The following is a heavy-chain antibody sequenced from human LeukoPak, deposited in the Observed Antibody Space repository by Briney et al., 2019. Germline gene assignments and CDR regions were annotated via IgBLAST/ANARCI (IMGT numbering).Heavy chain of an antibody. V-gene: IGHV3-74*01. CDR2: INSDGTTI. CDR1: GFTFSSCW. Sequence: GGSLRLSCAASGFTFSSCWMHWVRQAPGKGLVWVSRINSDGTTINYADSVKGRFTISKDDAKNTLYLQMNSLRVGDTAVYYCVRVPTSWFDPWGQGTLVTVSS. J-gene: IGHJ5*02. D-gene: IGHD1-1*01. CDR3: VRVPTSWFDP.